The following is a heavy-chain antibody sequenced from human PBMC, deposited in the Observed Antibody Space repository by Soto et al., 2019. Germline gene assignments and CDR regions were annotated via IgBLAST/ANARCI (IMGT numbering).Heavy chain of an antibody. CDR3: GRGQGGYNVVANWFDP. V-gene: IGHV4-34*01. J-gene: IGHJ5*02. CDR2: INHSGST. Sequence: QVQLQQWGAGLLKPSETLSLTCAVYGGSFSGYYWSWIRQPPGKGLEWIGEINHSGSTNYNPSLKSRVTISVDTSKIQFSLKLSSVTAADTAVYYWGRGQGGYNVVANWFDPWGQGTLVTVSS. CDR1: GGSFSGYY. D-gene: IGHD3-10*01.